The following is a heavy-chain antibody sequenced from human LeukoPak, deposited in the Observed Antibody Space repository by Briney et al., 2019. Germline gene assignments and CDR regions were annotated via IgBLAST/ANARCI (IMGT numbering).Heavy chain of an antibody. D-gene: IGHD3-10*01. Sequence: SETLSLTCTVSGGSISSRTYYWGWIRQPPGKGLEWIGEINHSGSTNYNPSLKSRVTISVDTSKNQFSLKLSSVTAADTAVYYCASGGESDYYGSGQPLMDVWGKGTTVTISS. CDR1: GGSISSRTYY. J-gene: IGHJ6*03. CDR2: INHSGST. CDR3: ASGGESDYYGSGQPLMDV. V-gene: IGHV4-39*07.